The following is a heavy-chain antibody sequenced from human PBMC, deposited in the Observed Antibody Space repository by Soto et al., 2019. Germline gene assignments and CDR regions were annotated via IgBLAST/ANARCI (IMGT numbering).Heavy chain of an antibody. CDR2: IYYGGTT. CDR1: GGSISSGGYY. D-gene: IGHD3-22*01. V-gene: IGHV4-39*01. Sequence: SETLSLTCTVSGGSISSGGYYWSWIRQHPGKGLEWIGYIYYGGTTYYDVSLKSRVTVSVDTSNNQFSLKLSSVTAADTGVYYCTRYDTSGSNGGWFDPWGQGALVTVSS. J-gene: IGHJ5*02. CDR3: TRYDTSGSNGGWFDP.